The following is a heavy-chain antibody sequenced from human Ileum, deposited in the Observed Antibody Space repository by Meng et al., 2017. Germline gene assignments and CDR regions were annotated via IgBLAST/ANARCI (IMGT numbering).Heavy chain of an antibody. J-gene: IGHJ4*01. CDR3: ARDIYFSSGYYLYD. D-gene: IGHD3-22*01. CDR1: GVSFIGYD. V-gene: IGHV4-34*01. Sequence: QVLVQGWGALLLCGSVAFSLTGSMFGVSFIGYDWSWIRQPPGKGLVWVVGTSNSENTKYNPVLRSLVISLLDTYKSQFSLRMTSGTAADTADYYCARDIYFSSGYYLYDWGQGTLGT. CDR2: TSNSENT.